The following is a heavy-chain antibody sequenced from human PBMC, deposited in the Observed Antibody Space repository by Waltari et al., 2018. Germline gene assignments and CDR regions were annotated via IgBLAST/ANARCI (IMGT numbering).Heavy chain of an antibody. CDR1: GGSISSSSYY. CDR2: IYYSGST. Sequence: LQLQESGPGLVKPSEHLSLTCTVSGGSISSSSYYWGWIRQSPGKGLEWIGSIYYSGSTYYNPTLKGRVTISGDTSKNQFSLKLSSVTAADTAVYYCARHWKKSGYRFDPWGQGTLVTVSS. V-gene: IGHV4-39*01. D-gene: IGHD5-12*01. CDR3: ARHWKKSGYRFDP. J-gene: IGHJ5*02.